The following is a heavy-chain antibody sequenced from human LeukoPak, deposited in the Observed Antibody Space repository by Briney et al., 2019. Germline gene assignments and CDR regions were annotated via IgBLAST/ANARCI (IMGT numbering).Heavy chain of an antibody. CDR3: SRDANYYDSSRHYFDAFDI. Sequence: GGSLRLSCEASGFMFSKNCMTWVRQAPGKGLEWVANIRGDGSVKYLLDSVKGRFSISRDNAKNSLSLEMNNLRAGDTAVYYCSRDANYYDSSRHYFDAFDIWGRGTMVTVSS. CDR1: GFMFSKNC. CDR2: IRGDGSVK. V-gene: IGHV3-7*01. J-gene: IGHJ3*02. D-gene: IGHD3-22*01.